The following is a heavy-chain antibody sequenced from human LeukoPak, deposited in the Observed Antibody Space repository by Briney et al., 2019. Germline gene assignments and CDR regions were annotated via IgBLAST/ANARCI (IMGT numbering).Heavy chain of an antibody. CDR1: SRSLNSISYY. Sequence: TSETLSLTCTVSSRSLNSISYYWRWIRQPPGKALEWIGSIYHSGYTYYNPSLKSRVTISIDTSKNQFSLKLSSVTAADTALYYCARSSMFRGVIVDYWGQGTLVTVSS. D-gene: IGHD3-10*01. CDR3: ARSSMFRGVIVDY. J-gene: IGHJ4*02. CDR2: IYHSGYT. V-gene: IGHV4-39*01.